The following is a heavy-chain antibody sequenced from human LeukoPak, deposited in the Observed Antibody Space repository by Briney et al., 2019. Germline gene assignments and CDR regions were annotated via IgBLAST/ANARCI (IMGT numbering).Heavy chain of an antibody. J-gene: IGHJ4*02. CDR1: GYTFTSYE. CDR3: ASPDCSSTSCYKEAHYYFDY. D-gene: IGHD2-2*02. Sequence: GASVKVSCKASGYTFTSYEINWVRQATGQGLEWMGWMNPSSGNTGYAQKFRGRVNITRNTSKSTAYMELSSLRSEDTAVYYCASPDCSSTSCYKEAHYYFDYWGQGTLVTVSS. CDR2: MNPSSGNT. V-gene: IGHV1-8*03.